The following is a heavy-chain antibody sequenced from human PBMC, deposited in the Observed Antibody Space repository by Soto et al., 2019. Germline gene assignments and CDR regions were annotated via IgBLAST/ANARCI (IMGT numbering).Heavy chain of an antibody. J-gene: IGHJ3*02. Sequence: PGGSLRLSCAASGFTFSSYAMSWVRQAPGKGLEWVSAISGSGGSTYYADSVKGRFTISRDNSKNTLYLQMNSLRAEDTAVYYCAKDISAIFGVVLDAFDIWGQGTMVTVSS. D-gene: IGHD3-3*01. CDR3: AKDISAIFGVVLDAFDI. CDR2: ISGSGGST. CDR1: GFTFSSYA. V-gene: IGHV3-23*01.